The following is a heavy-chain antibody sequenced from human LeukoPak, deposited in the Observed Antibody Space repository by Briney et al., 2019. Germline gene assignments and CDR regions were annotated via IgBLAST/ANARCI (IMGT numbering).Heavy chain of an antibody. D-gene: IGHD2-21*01. Sequence: PGRSLRLSCAASGFTFSNFAMHWVRQAPGKGLEWVSSISSSSSYIYYADSVKGRFTISRDNAKNSLYLQMNSLRAEDTAVYYCARDGRDCGGDCYSLSWYFDLWGRGTLLTVSS. CDR1: GFTFSNFA. J-gene: IGHJ2*01. V-gene: IGHV3-21*01. CDR2: ISSSSSYI. CDR3: ARDGRDCGGDCYSLSWYFDL.